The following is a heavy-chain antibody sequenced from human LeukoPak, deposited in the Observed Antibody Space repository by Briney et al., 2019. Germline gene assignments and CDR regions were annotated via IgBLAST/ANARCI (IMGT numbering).Heavy chain of an antibody. Sequence: SVKVSCKASGGTFSSYAVSWVRQAPGQGLEWMGGIIPIFGTANYAQKFQGRVTITADESTSTAYMELSSLRSEDTAGYYCARGDYGDYDWFDPWGQGTLVTVSS. CDR3: ARGDYGDYDWFDP. V-gene: IGHV1-69*13. CDR1: GGTFSSYA. CDR2: IIPIFGTA. D-gene: IGHD4-17*01. J-gene: IGHJ5*02.